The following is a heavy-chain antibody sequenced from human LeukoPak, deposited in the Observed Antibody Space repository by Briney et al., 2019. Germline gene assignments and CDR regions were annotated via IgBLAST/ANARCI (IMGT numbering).Heavy chain of an antibody. CDR2: IVVGSGNT. CDR1: GFTFTSSA. Sequence: SVKFSCKASGFTFTSSAMQWVRQTRGQRLEWIGWIVVGSGNTNYAQKFQERVTITRDMSTSTAYMELSSLRSEDTAVYYCAAALYGSGSYNYWGQGTLVSVSS. CDR3: AAALYGSGSYNY. J-gene: IGHJ4*02. D-gene: IGHD3-10*01. V-gene: IGHV1-58*02.